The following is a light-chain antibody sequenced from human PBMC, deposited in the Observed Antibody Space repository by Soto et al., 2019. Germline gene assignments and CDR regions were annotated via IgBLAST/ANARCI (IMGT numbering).Light chain of an antibody. CDR1: SSDVGGYNY. J-gene: IGLJ2*01. V-gene: IGLV2-14*01. Sequence: QSALTQPASVSGSPGQSITISCTGTSSDVGGYNYVSWYQQHPGKAPKLMIYEVSNRPSAVSNRFSGSKSGNTASLTISGLQAEDEADYYCSSYTTSSTLFGGGTKVTVL. CDR3: SSYTTSSTL. CDR2: EVS.